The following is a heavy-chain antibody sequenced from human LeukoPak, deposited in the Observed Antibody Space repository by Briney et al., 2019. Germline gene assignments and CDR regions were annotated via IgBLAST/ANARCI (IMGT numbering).Heavy chain of an antibody. CDR3: ARVSYDYYGSGSYPHMDV. Sequence: ASETPSPTCTVSGGSISSYYWSWIRQPAGKGLEWIGRIYTSGSTNYNPSLKSRVTMSVDTSKNQFSLKLCSVTAADTAVYYCARVSYDYYGSGSYPHMDVWGKGTTVTVSS. J-gene: IGHJ6*03. CDR1: GGSISSYY. V-gene: IGHV4-4*07. D-gene: IGHD3-10*01. CDR2: IYTSGST.